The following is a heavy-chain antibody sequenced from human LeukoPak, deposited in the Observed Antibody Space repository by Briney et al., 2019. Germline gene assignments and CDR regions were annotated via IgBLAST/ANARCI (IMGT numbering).Heavy chain of an antibody. CDR2: INSDGSST. Sequence: GGSLRLSCAASGFTFSSYWMPWVRQAPGKGLVWVSLINSDGSSTSYADSVKGRFTISRDNAKNTLYLQMNSLRAEDTAVYYCARVFDIVPLGYWGQGTLVTVSS. D-gene: IGHD2-8*01. V-gene: IGHV3-74*01. J-gene: IGHJ4*02. CDR3: ARVFDIVPLGY. CDR1: GFTFSSYW.